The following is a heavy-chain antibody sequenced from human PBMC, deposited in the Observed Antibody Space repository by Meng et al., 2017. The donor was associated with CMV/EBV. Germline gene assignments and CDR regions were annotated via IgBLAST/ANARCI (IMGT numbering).Heavy chain of an antibody. Sequence: CTFSGFSLSTSGVVVGWIRQPPGKALEWLALIYWNDDKRYSPSLKSRLTITKDTSKNQVVLTMTNMDPVDTATYYCAHSKDWGFFDYWGQGTLVTVSS. J-gene: IGHJ4*02. CDR2: IYWNDDK. D-gene: IGHD3-16*01. V-gene: IGHV2-5*01. CDR3: AHSKDWGFFDY. CDR1: GFSLSTSGVV.